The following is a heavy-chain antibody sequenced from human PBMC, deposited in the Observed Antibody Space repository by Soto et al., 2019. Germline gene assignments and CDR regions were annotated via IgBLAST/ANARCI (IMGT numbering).Heavy chain of an antibody. CDR2: IIPILGIA. CDR1: GGTFSSYT. J-gene: IGHJ6*03. CDR3: ARDWRIGDDVTSTPYYYCMDV. D-gene: IGHD1-26*01. Sequence: GASVKVSCKASGGTFSSYTISWVRQAPGQGLEWMGRIIPILGIANYAQKFQGRVTITADKSTSTAYMELSSLRSEDTAVYYCARDWRIGDDVTSTPYYYCMDVWGKGTTVTVSS. V-gene: IGHV1-69*04.